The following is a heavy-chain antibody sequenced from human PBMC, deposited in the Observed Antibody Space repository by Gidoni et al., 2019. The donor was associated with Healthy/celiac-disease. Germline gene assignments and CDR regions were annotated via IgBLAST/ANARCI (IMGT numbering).Heavy chain of an antibody. D-gene: IGHD6-13*01. V-gene: IGHV4-59*01. Sequence: QVQLQESGPGLVKPSETPSLTCTVSGGSISSYYWSWIRQPPGKGLEWIGYIYYSGSTNYNPSLKSRVTISVDTSKNQFSLKLSSVTAADTAVYYCARGNSSSWPFDYWGQGTLVTVSS. CDR1: GGSISSYY. J-gene: IGHJ4*02. CDR3: ARGNSSSWPFDY. CDR2: IYYSGST.